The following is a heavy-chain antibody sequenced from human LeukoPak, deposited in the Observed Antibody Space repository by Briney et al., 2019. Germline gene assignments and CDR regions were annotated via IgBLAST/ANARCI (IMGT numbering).Heavy chain of an antibody. J-gene: IGHJ6*02. CDR3: ARAGIAAAGPNYYYYGMDV. CDR2: IGTAGDT. Sequence: GGSLRLSCAASGFTFSSYDMHWVRHATGKGLEWVSAIGTAGDTYYPGSVKGRFTISREDAKNSLYLQMNSLRAGDTAVYYCARAGIAAAGPNYYYYGMDVWGQGTTVTVSS. CDR1: GFTFSSYD. D-gene: IGHD6-13*01. V-gene: IGHV3-13*04.